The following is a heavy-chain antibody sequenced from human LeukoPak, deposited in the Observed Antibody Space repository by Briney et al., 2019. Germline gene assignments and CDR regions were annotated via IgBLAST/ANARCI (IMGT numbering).Heavy chain of an antibody. V-gene: IGHV4-59*01. Sequence: PSETLSLTCTVSGGSISSYYWSWIRRPPGKGLEWIGYIYYSGSTNYNPSLKSRVTISVDTSKNQFSLKLNSVTAADTAVYYCARVVRGSPYHFDYWGQGTLVTVSS. CDR3: ARVVRGSPYHFDY. D-gene: IGHD3-16*01. CDR2: IYYSGST. J-gene: IGHJ4*02. CDR1: GGSISSYY.